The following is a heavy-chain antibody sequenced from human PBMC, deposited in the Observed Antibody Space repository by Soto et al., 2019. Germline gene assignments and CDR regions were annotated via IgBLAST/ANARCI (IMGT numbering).Heavy chain of an antibody. Sequence: QVQLQESGPGLVKPSETLSLTCTVSGGSISSYYWSWIRQPPGKGLEWIGYIYYSGSTNYNPSLKSRVTISVDTSKNQFSLKLSSVTAADTAVYYCARHDFWSGWVDYWGQGTLVTVSS. J-gene: IGHJ4*02. CDR1: GGSISSYY. CDR3: ARHDFWSGWVDY. CDR2: IYYSGST. V-gene: IGHV4-59*01. D-gene: IGHD3-3*01.